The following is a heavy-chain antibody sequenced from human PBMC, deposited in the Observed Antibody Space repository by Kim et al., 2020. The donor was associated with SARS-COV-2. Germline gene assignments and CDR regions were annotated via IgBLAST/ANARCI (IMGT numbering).Heavy chain of an antibody. V-gene: IGHV3-15*01. CDR2: IKSKTDGGTT. J-gene: IGHJ4*02. D-gene: IGHD3-10*01. CDR3: TTEGVWFGELLSDY. CDR1: GFTFSNAW. Sequence: GGSLRLSCAASGFTFSNAWMSWVRQAPGKGLEWVGRIKSKTDGGTTYYAAPVKGRFTISRDDSKNTLYLQMNSLKTEDTAVYYCTTEGVWFGELLSDYWGQGTLVTVSS.